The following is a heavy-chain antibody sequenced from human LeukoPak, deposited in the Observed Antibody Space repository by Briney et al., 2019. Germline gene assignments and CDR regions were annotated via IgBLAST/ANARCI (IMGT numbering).Heavy chain of an antibody. V-gene: IGHV3-30*18. Sequence: GGSLRLSCAASGFSFSSSGMHWVRQAPGRGLEWVAVLSHDGSYEQCADSVKGRFTISRDNSKNTLYLQMNSLRVEDTAVYYCAKEVVVVVAATRFDPWGQGTLVTVSS. CDR1: GFSFSSSG. D-gene: IGHD2-15*01. CDR2: LSHDGSYE. CDR3: AKEVVVVVAATRFDP. J-gene: IGHJ5*02.